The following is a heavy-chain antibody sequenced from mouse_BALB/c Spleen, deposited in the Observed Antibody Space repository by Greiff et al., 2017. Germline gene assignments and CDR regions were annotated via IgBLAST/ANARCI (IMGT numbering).Heavy chain of an antibody. V-gene: IGHV1-12*01. CDR3: AREGEIYDGYYFAY. Sequence: QVQLQQSGAELVKPGASVKMSCKASGYTFTSYNMHWVKQTPGQGLEWIGAIYPGNGDTSYNQKFKGKATLTADKSSSTAYMQLSSLTSEDSAVYYCAREGEIYDGYYFAYWGQGTLVTVSA. CDR1: GYTFTSYN. CDR2: IYPGNGDT. D-gene: IGHD2-3*01. J-gene: IGHJ3*01.